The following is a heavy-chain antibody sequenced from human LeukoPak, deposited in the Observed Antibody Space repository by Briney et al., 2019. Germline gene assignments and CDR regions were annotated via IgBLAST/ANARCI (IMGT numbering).Heavy chain of an antibody. CDR2: INHSGST. D-gene: IGHD2-2*01. CDR3: ARRRIRRYCSSTSCPPSFDY. V-gene: IGHV4-34*01. Sequence: PSETLSLTCTVSGGSISSYYWSWIRQPPGKGLEWIGEINHSGSTNYNPSLKSRVTISVDTSKNQFSLKLSSVTAADTAVYYCARRRIRRYCSSTSCPPSFDYWGQGTLVTVSS. J-gene: IGHJ4*02. CDR1: GGSISSYY.